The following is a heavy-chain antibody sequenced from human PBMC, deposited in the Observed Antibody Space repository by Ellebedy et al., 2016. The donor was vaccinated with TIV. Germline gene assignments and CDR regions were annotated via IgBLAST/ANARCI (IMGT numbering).Heavy chain of an antibody. Sequence: GESLKISXAASGFTFSSYGMHWVRQAPGKGLEWVAVIWYDGSNKYYADSVKGRFTISRDNSKNTLYLQMNSLRAEDTAVYYCARDVSLVVVTYFDYWGQGTLVTVSS. CDR2: IWYDGSNK. CDR1: GFTFSSYG. J-gene: IGHJ4*02. CDR3: ARDVSLVVVTYFDY. D-gene: IGHD3-22*01. V-gene: IGHV3-33*01.